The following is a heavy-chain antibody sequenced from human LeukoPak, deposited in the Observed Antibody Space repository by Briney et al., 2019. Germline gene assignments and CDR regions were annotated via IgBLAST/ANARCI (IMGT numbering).Heavy chain of an antibody. D-gene: IGHD2/OR15-2a*01. CDR3: ARDPIIGGRRFDP. J-gene: IGHJ5*02. Sequence: SETLSLTCTVSGGSISDYYWGWIRQPPGKGLEWIGSIYYSGSTYYNPSLKSRVTISIDTPKNQFSLKLSSVTTADTAVYYCARDPIIGGRRFDPWGQGTLVTVSS. V-gene: IGHV4-39*07. CDR2: IYYSGST. CDR1: GGSISDYY.